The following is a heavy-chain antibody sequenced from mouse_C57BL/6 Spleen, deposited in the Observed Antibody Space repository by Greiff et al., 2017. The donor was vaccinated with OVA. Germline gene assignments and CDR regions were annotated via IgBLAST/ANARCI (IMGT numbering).Heavy chain of an antibody. V-gene: IGHV6-6*01. D-gene: IGHD1-1*01. Sequence: EVKLVESGGGLVQPGGSMKLSCAASGFTFSDAWMDWVRQSPEKGLEWVAEIRNKANNHATYYAESVKGRFTISRDDSKSSVYLQMNSLRAEDTGIYYCTRAYYYGSSPYFDYWGQGTTLTVSS. J-gene: IGHJ2*01. CDR2: IRNKANNHAT. CDR3: TRAYYYGSSPYFDY. CDR1: GFTFSDAW.